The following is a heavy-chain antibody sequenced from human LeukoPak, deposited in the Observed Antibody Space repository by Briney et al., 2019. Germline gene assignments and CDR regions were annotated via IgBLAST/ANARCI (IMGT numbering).Heavy chain of an antibody. CDR1: GFSVSSNY. J-gene: IGHJ6*03. D-gene: IGHD1-26*01. CDR3: AGTTSSWGYFYMDV. CDR2: IFSGGTT. Sequence: PGGSLRLSCAASGFSVSSNYMSWVRKAPGKGLEWVSTIFSGGTTDYADSVKGRFTISRDNSKNTVSLQMNNLRVDDTAVYYCAGTTSSWGYFYMDVWGKGTTVTASS. V-gene: IGHV3-53*01.